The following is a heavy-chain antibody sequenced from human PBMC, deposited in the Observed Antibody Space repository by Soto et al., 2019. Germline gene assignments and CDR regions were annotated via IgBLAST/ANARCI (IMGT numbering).Heavy chain of an antibody. V-gene: IGHV3-7*03. D-gene: IGHD6-19*01. CDR1: GFTFSSYW. Sequence: LRLSCAASGFTFSSYWMSWVRQAPGKVLEWVANIKQDGGEKYYVDSVKGRFTISRDNAKNSLYLQMNSLRAEDTAVYYCARIGSGWYDAFDIWGQGTMVTVSS. CDR3: ARIGSGWYDAFDI. CDR2: IKQDGGEK. J-gene: IGHJ3*02.